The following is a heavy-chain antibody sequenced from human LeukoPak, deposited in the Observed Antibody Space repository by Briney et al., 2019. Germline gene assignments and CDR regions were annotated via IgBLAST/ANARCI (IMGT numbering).Heavy chain of an antibody. CDR2: ISAYNGNT. D-gene: IGHD2-2*01. J-gene: IGHJ5*02. V-gene: IGHV1-18*01. Sequence: APVKVSCKASGYTFTSYGISWVRQAPGQGLEWMGWISAYNGNTNYAQKLQGRVTMTTDTSTSTAYMELRSLRSDDTAVYYCARSPYCSSTSCYWGWFDPWGQGTLVTVSS. CDR1: GYTFTSYG. CDR3: ARSPYCSSTSCYWGWFDP.